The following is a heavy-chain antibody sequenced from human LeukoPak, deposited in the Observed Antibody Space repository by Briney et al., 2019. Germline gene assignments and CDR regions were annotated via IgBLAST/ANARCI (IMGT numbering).Heavy chain of an antibody. Sequence: PSETLSLTCTVSGGSVSSGSYYWSWIRQPPGKGLEWIGYIYYSGSTNYNPSLKSRVTLSVDTSKNQFSLKLSSVTAADTAVYYCARAGLNNWFDPWGQGTLVTVSS. CDR1: GGSVSSGSYY. V-gene: IGHV4-61*01. CDR3: ARAGLNNWFDP. J-gene: IGHJ5*02. CDR2: IYYSGST.